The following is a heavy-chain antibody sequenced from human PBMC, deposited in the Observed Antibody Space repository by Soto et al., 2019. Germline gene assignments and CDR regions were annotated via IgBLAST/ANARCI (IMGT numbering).Heavy chain of an antibody. V-gene: IGHV4-4*07. D-gene: IGHD5-12*01. CDR1: GGTISSYY. CDR3: ARDRLMATSGTARYYYGLDV. Sequence: PSETLSLTCTVSGGTISSYYWSWIRQPAGKGLEWIGRIYTSGSTNYNPSLKSRVTMSVDTSKNQFSLKLNSVTAADTAMYFCARDRLMATSGTARYYYGLDVWGQGTTVTVSS. CDR2: IYTSGST. J-gene: IGHJ6*02.